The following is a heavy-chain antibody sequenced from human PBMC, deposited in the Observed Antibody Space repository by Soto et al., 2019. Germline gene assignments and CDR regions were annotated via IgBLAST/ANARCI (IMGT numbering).Heavy chain of an antibody. J-gene: IGHJ6*02. CDR3: ARDKNYYYYGMDV. CDR1: GGSFSGYY. V-gene: IGHV4-34*01. CDR2: LNHSGST. Sequence: KPSETLSLTXAVYGGSFSGYYWNWIRQPPGKGLEWIGELNHSGSTKYNPSLKSRVSISVDTSKNQFSLRLNSVTAADTAVYYCARDKNYYYYGMDVWGQGTTVTVSS.